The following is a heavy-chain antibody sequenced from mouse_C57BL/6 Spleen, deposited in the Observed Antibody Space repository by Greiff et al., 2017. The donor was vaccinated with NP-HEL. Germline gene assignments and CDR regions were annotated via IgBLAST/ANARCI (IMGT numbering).Heavy chain of an antibody. CDR2: IYPSDSET. V-gene: IGHV1-61*01. CDR3: ARRGLYAMDY. J-gene: IGHJ4*01. Sequence: VQLQQSGAELVRPGSSVKLSCKASGYTFTSYWMDWVKQRPGQGLEWIGNIYPSDSETHYNQKFKDKATFTVDKSSSTAYMQLSSLTSADSAVYYCARRGLYAMDYWGQGTSVTVSS. CDR1: GYTFTSYW.